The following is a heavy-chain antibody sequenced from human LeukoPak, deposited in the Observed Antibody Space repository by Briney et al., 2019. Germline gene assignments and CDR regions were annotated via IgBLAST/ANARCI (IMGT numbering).Heavy chain of an antibody. CDR3: ARIGVRSGDY. CDR1: GGSISSYY. Sequence: SETLSLTCTVSGGSISSYYWSWIRQPPGKGLEWIGYIYYGGSTNYNPSLKSRVTISVDTSKNQFSLKLSSVTAADTAVYYCARIGVRSGDYWGQGTLVTVSS. J-gene: IGHJ4*02. CDR2: IYYGGST. D-gene: IGHD6-19*01. V-gene: IGHV4-59*08.